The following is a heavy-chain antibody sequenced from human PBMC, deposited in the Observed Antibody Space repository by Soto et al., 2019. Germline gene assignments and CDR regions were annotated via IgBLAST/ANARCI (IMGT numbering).Heavy chain of an antibody. J-gene: IGHJ3*02. D-gene: IGHD3-9*01. Sequence: PGESLKISCKGSGYSFTSYWIGWVRQMPGKGLEWMGIIYPGDSDTRYSPSFQGQVTISADKSISTAYLQWSSLKASDTAMYYCASPRADILTDYDAFDIWGQGTMVTVSS. CDR2: IYPGDSDT. V-gene: IGHV5-51*01. CDR1: GYSFTSYW. CDR3: ASPRADILTDYDAFDI.